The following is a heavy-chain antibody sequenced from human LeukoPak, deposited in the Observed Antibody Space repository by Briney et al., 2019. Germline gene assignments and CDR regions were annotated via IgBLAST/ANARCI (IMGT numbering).Heavy chain of an antibody. V-gene: IGHV1-2*04. J-gene: IGHJ3*02. Sequence: ASVKVSCKASGYTFTDYYLHWVRQAPGQGLEWMGWINPNSGDTNYAQKFQDWVTMTRDASINTAYMELSSLRSEDTAVYYCARDCGGDCYSIEHDAFDIWGQGTMVTVSS. CDR1: GYTFTDYY. D-gene: IGHD2-21*01. CDR2: INPNSGDT. CDR3: ARDCGGDCYSIEHDAFDI.